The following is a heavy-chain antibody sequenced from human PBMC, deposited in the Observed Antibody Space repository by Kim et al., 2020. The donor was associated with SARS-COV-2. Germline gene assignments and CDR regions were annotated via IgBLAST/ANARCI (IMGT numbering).Heavy chain of an antibody. CDR3: ARHRDHSSGWYSGGY. CDR2: ISSSSSYI. CDR1: GFTFSSYS. Sequence: GGSLRLSCAASGFTFSSYSMNWVRQAPGKGLEWVSSISSSSSYIYYADAVTGRFTISRDNDKNSLYLQMNSRGAEDTAVYYCARHRDHSSGWYSGGYWGQGALVTVSS. J-gene: IGHJ4*02. V-gene: IGHV3-21*01. D-gene: IGHD6-19*01.